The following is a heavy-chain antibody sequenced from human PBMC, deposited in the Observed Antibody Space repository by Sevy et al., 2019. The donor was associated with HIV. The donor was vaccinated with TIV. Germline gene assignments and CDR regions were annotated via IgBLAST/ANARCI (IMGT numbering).Heavy chain of an antibody. CDR1: GFSFTYSW. Sequence: GGSLRLSCAASGFSFTYSWMNWVRQAPGKGLEWLGRIKSKADGETTDYAAPVKGRFTISRDDPKNSLFLQMNSLKTEDSAVYYCIRGDTSGSFDYWGQGTLVTVSS. V-gene: IGHV3-15*01. D-gene: IGHD3-22*01. J-gene: IGHJ4*02. CDR3: IRGDTSGSFDY. CDR2: IKSKADGETT.